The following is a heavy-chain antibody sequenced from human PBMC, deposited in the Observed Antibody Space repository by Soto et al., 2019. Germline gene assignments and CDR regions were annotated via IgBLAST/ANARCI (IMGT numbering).Heavy chain of an antibody. J-gene: IGHJ3*02. D-gene: IGHD3-3*01. CDR3: ASFGSGIDAFDI. Sequence: GGSLRLSCAASGFTFSSYAMDWVRQAPGKGLEWVSGIRSSGNRTDYADSAKGRFTISRDNSKYTLYLQMNSLRAEDTAIYYCASFGSGIDAFDIWGQGTMVTVSS. V-gene: IGHV3-23*01. CDR1: GFTFSSYA. CDR2: IRSSGNRT.